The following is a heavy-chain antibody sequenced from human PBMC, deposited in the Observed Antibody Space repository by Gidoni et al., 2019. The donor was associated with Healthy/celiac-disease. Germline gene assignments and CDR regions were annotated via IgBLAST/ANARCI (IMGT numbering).Heavy chain of an antibody. D-gene: IGHD3-16*01. J-gene: IGHJ5*02. V-gene: IGHV3-15*01. CDR1: GFTFSNAW. CDR2: IKSKTDGGTT. CDR3: TTEGRGSPNWFDP. Sequence: EVQLVESGGGLVKPGGSLRLSCAASGFTFSNAWMSWVRQAPGKGLEWVGRIKSKTDGGTTDYAAPVKGRFTISRDDSKNTLYLQMNSLKTEDTAVYYCTTEGRGSPNWFDPWGQGTLVTVSS.